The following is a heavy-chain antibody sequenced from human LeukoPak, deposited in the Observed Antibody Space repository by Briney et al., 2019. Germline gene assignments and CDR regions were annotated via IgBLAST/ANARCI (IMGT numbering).Heavy chain of an antibody. V-gene: IGHV1-69*04. D-gene: IGHD3-10*01. J-gene: IGHJ4*02. CDR3: ARYGSGSPGYFDY. CDR1: GGTFSSYA. CDR2: IIPILGIA. Sequence: GAPVKVSCKASGGTFSSYAISWVRQAPGQGLEWRGRIIPILGIANYAQKFQGRVTITADKSTSTAYMELSSLRSEDTAVYYCARYGSGSPGYFDYWGQGTLVTVSS.